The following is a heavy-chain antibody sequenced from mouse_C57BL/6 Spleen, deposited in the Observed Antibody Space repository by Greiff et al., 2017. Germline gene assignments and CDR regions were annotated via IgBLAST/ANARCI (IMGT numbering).Heavy chain of an antibody. V-gene: IGHV5-17*01. CDR3: AREGPYYYDAMDY. D-gene: IGHD3-3*01. CDR1: GFTFSDYG. Sequence: EVKLEESGGGLVKPGGSLKLSCAASGFTFSDYGMHWVRQAPEKGLEWVAYISSGSSTIYYADTVKGRFTISRDNAKNTLFLQMTSLRSEDTAMYYCAREGPYYYDAMDYWGQGTSVTVSS. CDR2: ISSGSSTI. J-gene: IGHJ4*01.